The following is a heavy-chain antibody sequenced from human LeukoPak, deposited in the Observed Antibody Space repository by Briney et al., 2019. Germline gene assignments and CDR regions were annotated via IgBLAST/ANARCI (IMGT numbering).Heavy chain of an antibody. CDR3: AKDATPYY. Sequence: GGSLRLSCAASGFSFDSFAMTWVRQAPGKGLEWVSGISGSGGSTYYADSVKGRFTISRDNFKNTVHLQMNSLRAEDTAVYYCAKDATPYYWGQGTLVTVST. J-gene: IGHJ4*02. D-gene: IGHD1-26*01. CDR1: GFSFDSFA. CDR2: ISGSGGST. V-gene: IGHV3-23*01.